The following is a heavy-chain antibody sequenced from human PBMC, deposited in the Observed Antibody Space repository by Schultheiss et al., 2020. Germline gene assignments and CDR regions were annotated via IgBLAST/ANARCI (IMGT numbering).Heavy chain of an antibody. Sequence: GSLRLSCAASGFTFSSYWMSWVRQAPGKGLEWIGSIYYSGSTYYNPSLKSRVTISVDTSKNQFSLKLSSVTAADTAVYYCARQNWNDDYYYYGMDVWGQGTTVTGSS. D-gene: IGHD1-1*01. CDR3: ARQNWNDDYYYYGMDV. J-gene: IGHJ6*02. CDR2: IYYSGST. CDR1: GFTFSSYW. V-gene: IGHV4-39*01.